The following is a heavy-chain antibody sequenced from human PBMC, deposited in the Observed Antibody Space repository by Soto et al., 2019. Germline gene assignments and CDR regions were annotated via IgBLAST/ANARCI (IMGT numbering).Heavy chain of an antibody. CDR2: IYYSGST. J-gene: IGHJ4*02. CDR1: GGSISSSSYY. Sequence: SETLSLTCTVSGGSISSSSYYWGWIRQPPGKGLEWIGSIYYSGSTYYNPSLKSRVTISVDTSKNQLSLKLSSVTAADTAVYYCARPLDTAMVTFVNYWGQGTLLTVSA. V-gene: IGHV4-39*01. D-gene: IGHD5-18*01. CDR3: ARPLDTAMVTFVNY.